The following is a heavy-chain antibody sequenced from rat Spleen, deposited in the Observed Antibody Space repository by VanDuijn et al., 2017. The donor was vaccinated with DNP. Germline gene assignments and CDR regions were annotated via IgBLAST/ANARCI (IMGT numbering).Heavy chain of an antibody. CDR2: VNSAGTT. J-gene: IGHJ3*01. Sequence: EVQLQESGPGLVKPSQSLSLICSVTGYSITSSYRWSWIRKFPGNKLEWMGSVNSAGTTNYNPSLKSRISITRDTSKNQLFLQVNSVTTEDTATYYCASLNNYNWFAYWGQGTLVTVSS. CDR3: ASLNNYNWFAY. D-gene: IGHD1-10*01. V-gene: IGHV3-3*01. CDR1: GYSITSSYR.